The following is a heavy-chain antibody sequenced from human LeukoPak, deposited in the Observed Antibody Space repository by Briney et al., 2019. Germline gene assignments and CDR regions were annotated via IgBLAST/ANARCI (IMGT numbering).Heavy chain of an antibody. D-gene: IGHD2-21*02. CDR3: ATLAYCGGDCYSESFDY. CDR2: IYPGDTDP. Sequence: GESLKLSCKGSGYRFTSYWLGWARQMPGKGLEWMVLIYPGDTDPRYSASFQGPVTISADKSISTAYLKWGSLKASDSAMYYCATLAYCGGDCYSESFDYWGQGTLVTVSS. V-gene: IGHV5-51*01. CDR1: GYRFTSYW. J-gene: IGHJ4*02.